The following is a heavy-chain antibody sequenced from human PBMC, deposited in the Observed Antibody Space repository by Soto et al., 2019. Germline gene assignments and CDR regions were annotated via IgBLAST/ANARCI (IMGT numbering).Heavy chain of an antibody. CDR1: GGTFSSYA. CDR2: IIPIFGTA. J-gene: IGHJ2*01. D-gene: IGHD1-26*01. V-gene: IGHV1-69*12. CDR3: ARGLGGSYPVGYFDL. Sequence: QVQLVQSGAEVKKPGSSVKVSCKASGGTFSSYAISWVRQAPGQGLEWMGGIIPIFGTANYAQKFQGRVTIXXDXSTXTAYMELSSLRSEDTAVYYCARGLGGSYPVGYFDLWGRGTLVTVSS.